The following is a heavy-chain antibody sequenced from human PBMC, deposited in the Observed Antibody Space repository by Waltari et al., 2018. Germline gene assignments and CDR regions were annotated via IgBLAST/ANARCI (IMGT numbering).Heavy chain of an antibody. Sequence: QAQLKQWGPGLLKPSATLSLTCAAYGGSFSGYYWSWVRQPPGKGLEWTGEIKHSGTTNYNPSLKSRITISVDTSKNQFSLKLSSVTPANTAVYYCARGGIEAYYDILTGLPGYFYMDVWGKGTTVTVSS. D-gene: IGHD3-9*01. V-gene: IGHV4-34*01. CDR1: GGSFSGYY. J-gene: IGHJ6*03. CDR2: IKHSGTT. CDR3: ARGGIEAYYDILTGLPGYFYMDV.